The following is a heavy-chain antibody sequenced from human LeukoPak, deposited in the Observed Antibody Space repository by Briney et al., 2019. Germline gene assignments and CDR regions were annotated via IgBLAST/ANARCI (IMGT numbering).Heavy chain of an antibody. V-gene: IGHV3-21*01. D-gene: IGHD2-8*01. J-gene: IGHJ6*03. Sequence: GGSLRLSCAASGFTFSSYSMYWVRQAPGKGLGWVSSISSNSSYIYYADSVKGRFTTSRDNAKNSLYLQMNSLRAEDTAVYYCARAVSRYYYYMDVWGKGTTVTVSS. CDR2: ISSNSSYI. CDR3: ARAVSRYYYYMDV. CDR1: GFTFSSYS.